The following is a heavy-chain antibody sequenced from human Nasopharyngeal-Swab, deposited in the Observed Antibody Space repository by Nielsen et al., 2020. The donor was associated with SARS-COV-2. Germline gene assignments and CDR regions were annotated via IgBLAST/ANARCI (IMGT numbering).Heavy chain of an antibody. CDR2: INPNTGGT. J-gene: IGHJ5*02. Sequence: ASVKVSCKASGYTFTGYYMHWVRQAPGQGLERVGRINPNTGGTNYAQKFQGRVTMTTDTSISTAYMEVSSLRSDDTAVYYCAREISRTTSWFDPWGQGTLVTVSS. V-gene: IGHV1-2*06. CDR1: GYTFTGYY. CDR3: AREISRTTSWFDP. D-gene: IGHD1-7*01.